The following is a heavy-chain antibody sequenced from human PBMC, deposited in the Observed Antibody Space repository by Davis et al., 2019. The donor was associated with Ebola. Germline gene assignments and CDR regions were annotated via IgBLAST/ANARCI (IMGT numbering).Heavy chain of an antibody. CDR1: GGSFSGYY. J-gene: IGHJ6*04. CDR3: ARGEMATISVLYYYYGMDV. D-gene: IGHD5-24*01. Sequence: MPSETLSLTCAVYGGSFSGYYWSWIRQPPGKGLEWIGEINHSGSTNYNPSLKSRVTISVDTSKNQFSLKLSSVTAADTAVYYCARGEMATISVLYYYYGMDVWGKGTTVTVSS. CDR2: INHSGST. V-gene: IGHV4-34*01.